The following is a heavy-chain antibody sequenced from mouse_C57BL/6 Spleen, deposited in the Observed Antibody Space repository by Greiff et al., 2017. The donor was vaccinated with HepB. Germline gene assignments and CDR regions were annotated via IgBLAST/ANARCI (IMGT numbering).Heavy chain of an antibody. D-gene: IGHD1-2*01. CDR2: IHPNSGST. J-gene: IGHJ2*01. CDR3: AREDYGPFDY. Sequence: VQLQQPGAELVKPGASVKFSCKASGYTFTSYWMHWVKQRPGQGLEWIGMIHPNSGSTNYNEKFKSKATLTVDKSSSTAYMQLSSLTSEDSAVYYCAREDYGPFDYWGQGTTLTVSS. CDR1: GYTFTSYW. V-gene: IGHV1-64*01.